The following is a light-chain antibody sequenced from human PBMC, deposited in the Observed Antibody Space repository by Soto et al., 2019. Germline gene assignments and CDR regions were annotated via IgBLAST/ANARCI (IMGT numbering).Light chain of an antibody. Sequence: DIQMTQSPSTLSASVGDRVTITCRVTQNIYGWLAWYQQKSGKAPKLLIYDASSLESGVPSRFSGSGFGTEFTVTISSLQPDDFATYYCQQYNSYPWTFGQGTKVDIK. CDR2: DAS. CDR1: QNIYGW. V-gene: IGKV1-5*01. J-gene: IGKJ1*01. CDR3: QQYNSYPWT.